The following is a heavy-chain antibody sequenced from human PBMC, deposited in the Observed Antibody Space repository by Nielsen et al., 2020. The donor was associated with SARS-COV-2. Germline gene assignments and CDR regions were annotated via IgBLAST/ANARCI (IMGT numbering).Heavy chain of an antibody. CDR2: IKSKSDGGTT. J-gene: IGHJ6*02. CDR3: TTDMITLGGVFVNQYYYYGMDV. Sequence: GESLKISCAASGFIFSNAWMSWVRQAPGKGLEWVGRIKSKSDGGTTDYAAPVKGRFTISRDDSTLYLQMISLKTEDTALYYCTTDMITLGGVFVNQYYYYGMDVWGQGTTVTVSS. V-gene: IGHV3-15*01. D-gene: IGHD3-16*02. CDR1: GFIFSNAW.